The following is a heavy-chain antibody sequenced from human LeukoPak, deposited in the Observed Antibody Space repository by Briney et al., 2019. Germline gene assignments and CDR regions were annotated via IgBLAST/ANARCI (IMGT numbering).Heavy chain of an antibody. V-gene: IGHV3-23*01. CDR1: GFTFSSYA. Sequence: GGSLRLSCAASGFTFSSYAMSWVRQAPGKGLEWVSVISGNGGRTYYADSVKGRFTISRDNAKNSLYLQMNSLRAEDTAVYYCAGGGGYYYYMDVWGKGTTVTVSS. D-gene: IGHD3-16*01. CDR2: ISGNGGRT. J-gene: IGHJ6*03. CDR3: AGGGGYYYYMDV.